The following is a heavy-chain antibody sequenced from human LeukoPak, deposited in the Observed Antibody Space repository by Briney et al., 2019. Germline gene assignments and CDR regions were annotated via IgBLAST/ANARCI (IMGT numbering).Heavy chain of an antibody. D-gene: IGHD2-2*01. J-gene: IGHJ4*02. Sequence: GGSLRLSCAASEFTVSSNYMSWVRQAPGKGLEWVSVIYSGGSTYYADSVKGPFTISRDNSKNTLYLQMNSLRAEDTAVYYCARGGTSCYDYWGQGTLVTVSS. CDR2: IYSGGST. V-gene: IGHV3-53*01. CDR1: EFTVSSNY. CDR3: ARGGTSCYDY.